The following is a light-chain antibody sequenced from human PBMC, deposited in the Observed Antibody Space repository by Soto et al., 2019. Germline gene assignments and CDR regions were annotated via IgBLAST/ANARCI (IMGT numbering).Light chain of an antibody. Sequence: QSVLTQPPSVSGAPGQRVTISCTGSRSNIGAGYDVHWYQQLPGTAPKLLIYGNNNRPSGVPDRFSGSKSGTSASLAITGLQAEDEADYYCQSYDSSLSGPFYVFGTGTKLTVL. J-gene: IGLJ1*01. CDR3: QSYDSSLSGPFYV. V-gene: IGLV1-40*01. CDR1: RSNIGAGYD. CDR2: GNN.